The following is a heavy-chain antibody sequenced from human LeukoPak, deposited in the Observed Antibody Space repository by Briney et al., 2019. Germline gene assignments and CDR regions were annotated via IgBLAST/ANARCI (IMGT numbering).Heavy chain of an antibody. V-gene: IGHV1-18*01. CDR1: GYTFTNYA. Sequence: GASVKVSCKASGYTFTNYAVSWVRQAPGQGLEWMGWISASNGNTNCAQKFQDRVTMSRDTSTSAAYMELRSLRSDDTAVYYCASRDDDYGDHDAFDIWGQGTMVTVSS. D-gene: IGHD4-17*01. CDR2: ISASNGNT. J-gene: IGHJ3*02. CDR3: ASRDDDYGDHDAFDI.